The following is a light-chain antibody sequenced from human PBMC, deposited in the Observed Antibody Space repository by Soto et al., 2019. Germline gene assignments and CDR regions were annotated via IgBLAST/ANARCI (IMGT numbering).Light chain of an antibody. CDR1: SSDIGRYNF. J-gene: IGLJ1*01. CDR3: TSYTITSPYV. CDR2: EAT. Sequence: QSALTQPASMSGSPGQSITISCTRTSSDIGRYNFVSWYQHHPGKAPKLIIYEATKRPSGVSYRFSGSKSGNTASLTISGLQAEDEADYYCTSYTITSPYVFGTGTKVTVL. V-gene: IGLV2-14*01.